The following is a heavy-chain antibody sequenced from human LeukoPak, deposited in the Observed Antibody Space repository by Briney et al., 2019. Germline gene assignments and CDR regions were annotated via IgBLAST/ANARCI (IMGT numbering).Heavy chain of an antibody. D-gene: IGHD6-19*01. J-gene: IGHJ3*02. CDR3: ASSGWSRDAFDI. Sequence: GGSLRLSCAASGFTFSSYSMNWVRQAPGKGLEWVSSISSSSSYIYYADSVKGRFTISRDNAKNSLYLQMNSLRAEDTAVYYCASSGWSRDAFDIWGKGTMVTVSS. CDR1: GFTFSSYS. V-gene: IGHV3-21*01. CDR2: ISSSSSYI.